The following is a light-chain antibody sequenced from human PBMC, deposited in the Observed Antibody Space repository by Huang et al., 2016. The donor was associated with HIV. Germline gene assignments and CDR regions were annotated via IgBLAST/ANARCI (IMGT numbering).Light chain of an antibody. CDR3: QQSVTFPLT. CDR1: QDVNKW. V-gene: IGKV1-12*01. Sequence: DIKMTQSPSSVSASIGDRVSFTCRASQDVNKWLVWYQQKPGVAPKLLVYASSTLQSGAPSRFRGSGSGTHFTLTINNLQAEDFATYFCQQSVTFPLTFGGGTKVELK. CDR2: ASS. J-gene: IGKJ4*02.